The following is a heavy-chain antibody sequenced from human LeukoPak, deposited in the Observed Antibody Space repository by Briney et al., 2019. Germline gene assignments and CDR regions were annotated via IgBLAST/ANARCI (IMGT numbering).Heavy chain of an antibody. D-gene: IGHD3-22*01. CDR3: ARDGTYYYDSSGYYYEGFDY. CDR2: ISAYNGNT. J-gene: IGHJ4*02. Sequence: ASMKVSCKASGYTFTSYAITWVRQAPGQGLEWLGWISAYNGNTNYAQRLQGRVTMTTDTSTSTAYMELRSLRSEDTAVYYCARDGTYYYDSSGYYYEGFDYWGQGTLVTVSS. V-gene: IGHV1-18*01. CDR1: GYTFTSYA.